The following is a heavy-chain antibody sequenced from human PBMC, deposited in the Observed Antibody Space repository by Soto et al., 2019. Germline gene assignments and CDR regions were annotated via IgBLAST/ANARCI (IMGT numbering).Heavy chain of an antibody. D-gene: IGHD2-8*01. Sequence: EVQLLESGGGLVQPGGSLRLSCAASGFTFNSYAMTWVHQAPGKGLEWVSAISGSGSSTYYADSVKGRFTISRDSSKNTLYLQMDSLRAEDTAVYYCAKARLLGFCTNGVCHLDYWGQGTLVTVSS. J-gene: IGHJ4*02. CDR1: GFTFNSYA. CDR2: ISGSGSST. CDR3: AKARLLGFCTNGVCHLDY. V-gene: IGHV3-23*01.